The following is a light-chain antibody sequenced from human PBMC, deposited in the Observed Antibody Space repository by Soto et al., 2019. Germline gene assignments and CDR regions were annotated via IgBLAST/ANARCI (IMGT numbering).Light chain of an antibody. J-gene: IGKJ2*01. CDR1: QNIRSNY. V-gene: IGKV3-20*01. CDR2: GAS. Sequence: EIVLTQSPGTLSLSPGERATLSCRASQNIRSNYLAWYQQKRGQAPRLLMYGASTRATGIPDRFSGSESGTDFTITISRLEPDDSAVYYCQQYGSSLYTFGQGTTLEIK. CDR3: QQYGSSLYT.